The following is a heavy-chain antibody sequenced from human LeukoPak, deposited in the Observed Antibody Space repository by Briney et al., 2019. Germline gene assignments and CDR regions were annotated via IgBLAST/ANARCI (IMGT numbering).Heavy chain of an antibody. J-gene: IGHJ5*02. D-gene: IGHD3-22*01. CDR2: INHSGST. Sequence: PSETLSLTCAVYGGSFSTYYWTWIRQSPGKGLEWIGEINHSGSTNYNPSLKSRVTISVDTSKNQFSLKLRSVTAADTAVYYCARDRYYYDSSGTRWFDPWGQGTLVTVSS. CDR3: ARDRYYYDSSGTRWFDP. CDR1: GGSFSTYY. V-gene: IGHV4-34*01.